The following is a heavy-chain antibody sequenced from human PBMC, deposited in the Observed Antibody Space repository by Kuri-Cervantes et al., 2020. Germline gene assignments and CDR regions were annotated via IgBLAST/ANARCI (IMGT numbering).Heavy chain of an antibody. CDR2: TIPILGIA. Sequence: SVKVSCKASGYTFTGYYIHWVRQAPGQGLEWMGRTIPILGIANYAQKFQGRVTITADKSTSTAYMELSSLRSEDTAVYYCARVDSIYTGPYGMDVWGQGTTVTVSS. CDR1: GYTFTGYY. J-gene: IGHJ6*02. D-gene: IGHD3-16*01. V-gene: IGHV1-69*04. CDR3: ARVDSIYTGPYGMDV.